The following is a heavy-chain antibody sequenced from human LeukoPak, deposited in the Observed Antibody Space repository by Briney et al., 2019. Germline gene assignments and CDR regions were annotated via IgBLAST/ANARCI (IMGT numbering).Heavy chain of an antibody. J-gene: IGHJ4*02. V-gene: IGHV4-59*08. Sequence: SETLSLTCTVSGGSISPYYWSWIRQPPGKGLEWIGYIYYSGSTNYNPSLKSRVTISVDTSKNQFSLKLSSVTAADTAVYYCARNTDGVAADHYFDYWGQGTLVTVSS. CDR3: ARNTDGVAADHYFDY. D-gene: IGHD6-13*01. CDR1: GGSISPYY. CDR2: IYYSGST.